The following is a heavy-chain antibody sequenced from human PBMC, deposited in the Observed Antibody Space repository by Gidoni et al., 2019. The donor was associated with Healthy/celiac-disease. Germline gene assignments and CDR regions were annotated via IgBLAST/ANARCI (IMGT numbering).Heavy chain of an antibody. CDR1: GGTFSSYA. V-gene: IGHV1-69*06. J-gene: IGHJ6*02. CDR2: IIPIFGTA. CDR3: ARSRDLGYSGYKYGMDV. D-gene: IGHD5-12*01. Sequence: QVQLVQSGAEVKKPGSSVKVSCKASGGTFSSYAISWVRQAPGQGLEWMGGIIPIFGTANYAQKFQGRVTITADKSTSTAYMELSSLRSEDTAVYYCARSRDLGYSGYKYGMDVWGQGTTVTVSS.